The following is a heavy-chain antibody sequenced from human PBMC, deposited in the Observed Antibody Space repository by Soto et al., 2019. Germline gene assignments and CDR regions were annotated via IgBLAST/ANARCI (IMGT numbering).Heavy chain of an antibody. CDR3: ARGVGKTVRGVKLYYYYAMDV. Sequence: QVQLVQSGAEVKKPGSSVKVSCKTSGGALSDYAISWVRQAPGQGLEWVGGIIPFVGTATYSQKFQGRVSMTENKHTITVYMEMSSLRYEDTDVYFCARGVGKTVRGVKLYYYYAMDVWGQGAMVTVSS. J-gene: IGHJ6*02. CDR1: GGALSDYA. CDR2: IIPFVGTA. D-gene: IGHD3-10*01. V-gene: IGHV1-69*06.